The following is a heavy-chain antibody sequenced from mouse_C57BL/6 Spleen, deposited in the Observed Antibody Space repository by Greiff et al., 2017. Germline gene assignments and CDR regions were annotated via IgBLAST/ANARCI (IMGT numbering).Heavy chain of an antibody. CDR2: ISYDGSN. J-gene: IGHJ2*01. Sequence: EVQVVESGPGLVKPSQSLSLTCSASGYSITSGYFWNWIRQFPGNQLEWMGYISYDGSNNYNPSLKNRISITRDTSKNQFFLKLNAVTTEDTATYYCARENYWGQGTTLTVSS. CDR1: GYSITSGYF. V-gene: IGHV3-6*01. CDR3: ARENY.